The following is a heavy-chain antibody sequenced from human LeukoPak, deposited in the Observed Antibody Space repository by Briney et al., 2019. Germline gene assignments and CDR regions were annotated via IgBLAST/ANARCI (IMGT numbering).Heavy chain of an antibody. CDR2: FDPEDGET. CDR3: ATSLPNYYDSSGYYPDAFDI. J-gene: IGHJ3*02. Sequence: ASVKVSCKVPGYTLTELSMHWVRQAPGKGLEWMGGFDPEDGETIYAQKFQGRVTMTEDTSTDTAYMELSSLRSEDTAVYYCATSLPNYYDSSGYYPDAFDIWGQGTMVTVSS. V-gene: IGHV1-24*01. D-gene: IGHD3-22*01. CDR1: GYTLTELS.